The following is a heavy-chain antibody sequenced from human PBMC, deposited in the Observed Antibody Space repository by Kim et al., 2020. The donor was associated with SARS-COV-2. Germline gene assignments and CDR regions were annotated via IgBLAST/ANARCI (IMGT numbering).Heavy chain of an antibody. Sequence: SVKVSCKASGGTFSSYAISWVRQAPGQGLEWMGGIIPIFGTANYAQKFQGRVTITADESTSTAYMELSSLRSEDTAVYYCARVDDPIVVVPAATPSGAYYYYGMDVWGQGTTVTVSS. J-gene: IGHJ6*02. D-gene: IGHD2-2*01. CDR3: ARVDDPIVVVPAATPSGAYYYYGMDV. CDR1: GGTFSSYA. CDR2: IIPIFGTA. V-gene: IGHV1-69*13.